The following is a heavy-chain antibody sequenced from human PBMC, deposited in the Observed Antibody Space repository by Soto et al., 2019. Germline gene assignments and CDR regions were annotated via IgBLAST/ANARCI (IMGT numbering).Heavy chain of an antibody. CDR2: IKQDGRAA. CDR1: GFPFSTYW. J-gene: IGHJ3*02. Sequence: EVQLVESGGGLVQPGGSLRLSCAASGFPFSTYWMSWVRQAPGKGLEWVANIKQDGRAAWYVDSVKGRFTISRDNAKNSLYLQMNSLRVEDTAVYYCARGDYHDTSGPFSDAFDIWGQGTMVTVSS. CDR3: ARGDYHDTSGPFSDAFDI. V-gene: IGHV3-7*04. D-gene: IGHD3-22*01.